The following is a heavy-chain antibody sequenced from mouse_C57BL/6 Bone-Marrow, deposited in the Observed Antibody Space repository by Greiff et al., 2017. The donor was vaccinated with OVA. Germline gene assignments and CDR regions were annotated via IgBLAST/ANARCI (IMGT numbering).Heavy chain of an antibody. V-gene: IGHV14-4*01. CDR2: IDPENGDP. D-gene: IGHD3-3*01. J-gene: IGHJ2*01. CDR3: TTGWFFDY. CDR1: GFNIKDDY. Sequence: VQLKQSGAELVRPGASVKLSCTASGFNIKDDYMHWVKQRPEQGLEWIGWIDPENGDPEYASKFQGKAPITADTSSNTADLQLSSLTSEDTAVYYCTTGWFFDYWGQGTTLTVAS.